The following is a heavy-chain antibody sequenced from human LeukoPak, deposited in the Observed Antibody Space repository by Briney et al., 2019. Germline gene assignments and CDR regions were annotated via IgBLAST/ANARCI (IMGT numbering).Heavy chain of an antibody. V-gene: IGHV4-59*01. Sequence: SETLSLTCTVSGGSISSYYWSWIRQPPGKGLEWIGYIYYSGSTNYNPSLKSRVTISVDTSKNQFSLKLSSVTAADTALYYCAKSMVSGSSHWYFDLWGRGTLVTVSS. CDR3: AKSMVSGSSHWYFDL. CDR1: GGSISSYY. J-gene: IGHJ2*01. CDR2: IYYSGST. D-gene: IGHD3-10*01.